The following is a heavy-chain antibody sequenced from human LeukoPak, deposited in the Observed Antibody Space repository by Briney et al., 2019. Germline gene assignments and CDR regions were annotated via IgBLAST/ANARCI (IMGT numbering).Heavy chain of an antibody. CDR1: GGSFSGYY. CDR2: INHSGST. Sequence: SETLSLTCAVYGGSFSGYYWSWIRQPPGKGLEWIGEINHSGSTNYNPSLKSRVTISVDTSKNQFSLKLSSVTAADTAVYYCARRRNSSSWSKRYYFDYWGQGTLVTVSS. J-gene: IGHJ4*02. CDR3: ARRRNSSSWSKRYYFDY. V-gene: IGHV4-34*01. D-gene: IGHD6-13*01.